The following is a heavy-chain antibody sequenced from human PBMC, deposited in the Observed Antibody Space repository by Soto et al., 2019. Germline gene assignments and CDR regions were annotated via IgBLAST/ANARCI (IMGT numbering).Heavy chain of an antibody. CDR2: IWNDGSNK. J-gene: IGHJ5*02. D-gene: IGHD2-15*01. Sequence: GGSLRLSCAASGFTFSSYGMHWVRQAPGKGLEWVAVIWNDGSNKYYADSVKGRFTISRENSKNTLYLQMNSLRAEDTAVYYCARSAAKNWFDPWGQGTLVTVSS. V-gene: IGHV3-33*01. CDR3: ARSAAKNWFDP. CDR1: GFTFSSYG.